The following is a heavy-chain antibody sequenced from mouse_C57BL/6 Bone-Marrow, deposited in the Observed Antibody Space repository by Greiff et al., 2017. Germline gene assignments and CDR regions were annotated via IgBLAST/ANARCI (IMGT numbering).Heavy chain of an antibody. Sequence: EVQGVESGGGLVKPGGSLKLSCAASGFTFSSYAMSWVRQTPEKRLEWVATISDGGSYTYYPDNVKGRFTISRDNAKNNLYLQMSHLKSEDTAMYYCARDYGSSPHYYAMDYWGQGTSVTVSS. V-gene: IGHV5-4*01. CDR2: ISDGGSYT. CDR1: GFTFSSYA. CDR3: ARDYGSSPHYYAMDY. D-gene: IGHD1-1*01. J-gene: IGHJ4*01.